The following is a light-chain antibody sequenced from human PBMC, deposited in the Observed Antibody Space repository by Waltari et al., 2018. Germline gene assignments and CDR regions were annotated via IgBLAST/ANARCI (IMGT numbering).Light chain of an antibody. Sequence: SCRASQSVGWSLAWYQQKPGQAPRLLIYGASTRAPGSPDRFSGGGSGTDFSLTISRLEPEDFAVYHCQHYVRLPVTFGQGTKVEIK. CDR2: GAS. J-gene: IGKJ1*01. V-gene: IGKV3-20*01. CDR3: QHYVRLPVT. CDR1: QSVGWS.